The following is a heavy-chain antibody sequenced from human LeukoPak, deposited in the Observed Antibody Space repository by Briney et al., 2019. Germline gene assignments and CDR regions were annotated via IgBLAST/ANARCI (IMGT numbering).Heavy chain of an antibody. D-gene: IGHD6-13*01. CDR3: ARDIAAAGIFNY. CDR1: GFTFSSYS. J-gene: IGHJ4*02. V-gene: IGHV3-66*01. Sequence: GGSLRLSCAASGFTFSSYSMSWVRQAPGKGLEWVSVIYIGGSTYYSDSVKGRFTISRDNSKNTLYLQMNSLRAEDTAVYYCARDIAAAGIFNYWGQGTLVTVSS. CDR2: IYIGGST.